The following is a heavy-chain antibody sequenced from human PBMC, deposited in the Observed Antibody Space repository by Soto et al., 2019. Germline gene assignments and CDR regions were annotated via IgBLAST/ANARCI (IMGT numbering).Heavy chain of an antibody. D-gene: IGHD3-16*02. CDR2: ISASGDRA. J-gene: IGHJ4*02. CDR1: GFTFGHFA. V-gene: IGHV3-23*01. CDR3: AKGGFYRIFAVIGF. Sequence: GGSLRLSCAASGFTFGHFAMSWVRQVPGGGLEWVSGISASGDRAYYADSVKGRFTISRDYSKSTLYLQMSSLTAGDTAMYYCAKGGFYRIFAVIGFWGQGTQVTVSS.